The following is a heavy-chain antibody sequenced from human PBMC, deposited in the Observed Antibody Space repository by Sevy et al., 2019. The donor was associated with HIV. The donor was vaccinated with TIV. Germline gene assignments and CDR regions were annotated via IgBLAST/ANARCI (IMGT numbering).Heavy chain of an antibody. J-gene: IGHJ6*02. D-gene: IGHD6-13*01. CDR1: GFTFSNAW. V-gene: IGHV3-15*01. CDR3: TTEPYSSSWYWFVGSAHPYYYYGMDV. CDR2: IKSKTDGGTT. Sequence: GGSLRLSCAASGFTFSNAWMSWVRQAPGKGLEWVGRIKSKTDGGTTDYAAPVKGRFTISRDDSKNTLYLQMNGLKTEDTAVYYCTTEPYSSSWYWFVGSAHPYYYYGMDVWGQGTTVTVSS.